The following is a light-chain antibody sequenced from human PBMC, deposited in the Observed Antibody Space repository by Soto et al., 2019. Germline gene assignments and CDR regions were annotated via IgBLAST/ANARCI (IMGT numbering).Light chain of an antibody. CDR3: QQYNNWPLT. CDR1: QSMNNN. Sequence: EIVMTQSPATLSVSPGERATLSCRASQSMNNNLAWYQQKPGQAPRLLIYHASTRATGIPARFSGSGSGTECTLTISSLQSGYFAVFYCQQYNNWPLTFGGGTKVEIK. CDR2: HAS. V-gene: IGKV3-15*01. J-gene: IGKJ4*01.